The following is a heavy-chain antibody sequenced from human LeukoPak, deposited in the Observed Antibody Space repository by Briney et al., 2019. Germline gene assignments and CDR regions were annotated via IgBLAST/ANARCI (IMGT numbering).Heavy chain of an antibody. D-gene: IGHD4-17*01. CDR3: ARHSRDYAYFDY. V-gene: IGHV4-59*08. Sequence: SETLSLTCTVSGGSISSYHWSWIRQPPGKGLEWIGYIYYSGSTNYNPSLKSRVTISVGTSKNQFSLKLSSVTAADTAVYYCARHSRDYAYFDYWGQGTLVTVSS. CDR2: IYYSGST. CDR1: GGSISSYH. J-gene: IGHJ4*02.